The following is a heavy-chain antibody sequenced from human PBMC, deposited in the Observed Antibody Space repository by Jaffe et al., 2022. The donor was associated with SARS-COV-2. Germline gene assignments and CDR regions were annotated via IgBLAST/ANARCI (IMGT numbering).Heavy chain of an antibody. V-gene: IGHV4-39*01. J-gene: IGHJ6*03. Sequence: QLQLQESGPGLVRPSETLSLTCTVSGGSISSGSYYWGWIRQPPGKGLEWIGSIYYSGSTYYNPSLKSRVTISVDTSKNQFSLKLSSVTAADTAVYYCARHDCSSTSCYVYNPFRHYYMDVWGKGTTVTVSS. CDR1: GGSISSGSYY. CDR3: ARHDCSSTSCYVYNPFRHYYMDV. CDR2: IYYSGST. D-gene: IGHD2-2*01.